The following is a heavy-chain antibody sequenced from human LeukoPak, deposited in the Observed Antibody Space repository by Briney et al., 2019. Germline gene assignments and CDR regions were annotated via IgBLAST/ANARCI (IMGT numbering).Heavy chain of an antibody. CDR2: MNPNSGNT. J-gene: IGHJ6*02. Sequence: ASVKVSCKASGGTFSSYAINWVRQATGQGLEWMGWMNPNSGNTGYAQKFQGRVTMTRNTSISTAYMELSSLRSEDTAVYYCARGDFFYYYYGMDVWGQGTTVTVSS. V-gene: IGHV1-8*02. CDR1: GGTFSSYA. CDR3: ARGDFFYYYYGMDV. D-gene: IGHD3-3*01.